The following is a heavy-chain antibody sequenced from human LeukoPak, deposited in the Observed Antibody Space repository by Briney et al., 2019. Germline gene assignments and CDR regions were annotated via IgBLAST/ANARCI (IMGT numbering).Heavy chain of an antibody. D-gene: IGHD5-18*01. CDR1: GFTFNNYA. V-gene: IGHV3-23*01. CDR3: ARDGYSYGYGDY. Sequence: PGGSLRLSCAASGFTFNNYAMSWVRQAPGKGLEWVSTISGSDDNTYYADSVKGRFTISRDISKNTLYLQMNSLRAEDTAVYYCARDGYSYGYGDYWGQGTLVTVSS. CDR2: ISGSDDNT. J-gene: IGHJ4*02.